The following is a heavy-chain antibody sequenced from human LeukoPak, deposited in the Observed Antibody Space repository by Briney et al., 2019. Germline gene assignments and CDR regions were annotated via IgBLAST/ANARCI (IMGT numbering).Heavy chain of an antibody. CDR3: AKVMPPGRIRFYSYYMDV. D-gene: IGHD2-15*01. J-gene: IGHJ6*03. CDR1: GFSFSGYG. V-gene: IGHV3-30*02. Sequence: GGSLRLSCATSGFSFSGYGMHWVRQAPGKGLEWVAFIRYDGSNEYYADSVKGRFTISRDKSKNTLSLQMNGLRVEDTAVYYCAKVMPPGRIRFYSYYMDVWGKGTTVSVS. CDR2: IRYDGSNE.